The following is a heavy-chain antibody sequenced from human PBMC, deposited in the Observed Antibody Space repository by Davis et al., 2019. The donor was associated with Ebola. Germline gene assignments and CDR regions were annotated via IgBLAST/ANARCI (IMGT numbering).Heavy chain of an antibody. CDR2: IYTRGSS. J-gene: IGHJ3*02. V-gene: IGHV4-59*11. CDR1: VDSISSHY. Sequence: PGGSLRLSCTVSVDSISSHYWTWIRQPPGKGLEWIGYIYTRGSSNYNPSLKSRLAISVDTSKNQFYLKLNSVTAADTAIYYCARTYFYASGEAVDIWGQGTVVTVSS. D-gene: IGHD3-10*01. CDR3: ARTYFYASGEAVDI.